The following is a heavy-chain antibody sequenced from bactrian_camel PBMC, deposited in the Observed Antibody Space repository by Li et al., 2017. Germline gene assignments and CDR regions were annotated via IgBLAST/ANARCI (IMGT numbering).Heavy chain of an antibody. CDR2: INSGGEAT. D-gene: IGHD4*01. J-gene: IGHJ4*01. CDR3: ASLSAVRSTSMKSD. CDR1: GYTYSSYC. V-gene: IGHV3S1*01. Sequence: VQLVESGGGSVQAGGSLRLSCASPGYTYSSYCMGWFRQAPGKGLEWVSSINSGGEATSYGRFTISRDNAKNTLYLHMNSLKYEDTAVYYCASLSAVRSTSMKSDWGQGTQVTVS.